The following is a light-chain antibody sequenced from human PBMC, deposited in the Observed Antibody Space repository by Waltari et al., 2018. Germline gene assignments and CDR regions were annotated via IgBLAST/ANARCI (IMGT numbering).Light chain of an antibody. CDR1: TPHIGTNA. J-gene: IGLJ3*02. CDR3: AAWDDSLNGWV. CDR2: YDD. Sequence: QSVLTQPHSVSEAPRQRVTISCCGSTPHIGTNAVNRYQELPGKAPKLLIYYDDLLPSGVSDRFSGSKSGTSASLSISGLQSEDEADYYCAAWDDSLNGWVFGVGTKLTVL. V-gene: IGLV1-36*01.